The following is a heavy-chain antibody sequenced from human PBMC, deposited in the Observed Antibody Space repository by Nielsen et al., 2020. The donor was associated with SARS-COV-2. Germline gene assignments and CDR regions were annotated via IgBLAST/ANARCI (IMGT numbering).Heavy chain of an antibody. V-gene: IGHV4-59*13. Sequence: SETLSLTCAASGGSITTYYWHWIRQSPGKGLEWIGYIYYSGNTNYNPSLKSRVTISVDTSKNQFSLKLSSVTAADTAVYYCARDDDNWGSLAYWGQGTLDTVSS. CDR3: ARDDDNWGSLAY. CDR2: IYYSGNT. J-gene: IGHJ4*02. CDR1: GGSITTYY. D-gene: IGHD7-27*01.